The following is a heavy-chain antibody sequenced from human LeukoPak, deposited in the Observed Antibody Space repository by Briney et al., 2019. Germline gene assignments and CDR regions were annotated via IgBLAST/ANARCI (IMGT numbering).Heavy chain of an antibody. Sequence: PGGSLRLSCAASGFTFSTYAMTWVRQAPGKGLEWVSAIRGNGGATYYADSVKGRFTISRDNSKNTLYLQMNSLRAEDTAVYYCAKGHYDILTGPYDNWGQGTLVTVSS. CDR1: GFTFSTYA. J-gene: IGHJ4*02. CDR3: AKGHYDILTGPYDN. V-gene: IGHV3-23*01. CDR2: IRGNGGAT. D-gene: IGHD3-9*01.